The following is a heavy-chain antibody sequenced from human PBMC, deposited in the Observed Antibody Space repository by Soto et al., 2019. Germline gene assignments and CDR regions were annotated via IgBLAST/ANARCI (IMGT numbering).Heavy chain of an antibody. CDR2: IWDDGSNK. CDR3: ASPQVGATGYGY. J-gene: IGHJ4*02. CDR1: GFTFSSYG. V-gene: IGHV3-33*01. Sequence: QVQLVESGGGVVQPGRSLRLSCAASGFTFSSYGMYWVRQAPGKGLEWVAVIWDDGSNKYYADSVKGRFTISRDNSKNTLYLQMNSLRAEDTAVYYCASPQVGATGYGYWGQGTLVTVSS. D-gene: IGHD1-26*01.